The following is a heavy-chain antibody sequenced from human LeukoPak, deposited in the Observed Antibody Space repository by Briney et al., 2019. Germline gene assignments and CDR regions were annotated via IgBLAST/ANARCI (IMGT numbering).Heavy chain of an antibody. J-gene: IGHJ5*02. CDR3: ARGSHSSSWYGS. CDR1: GFTFSSYS. D-gene: IGHD6-13*01. Sequence: GGSLRLSCAASGFTFSSYSMNWVHQAPGKGLEWVSSISSSSSYIYYADSVKGRFTISRDNAKNSLYLQMNSLRAEDTAVYYCARGSHSSSWYGSWGQGTLVTVSS. CDR2: ISSSSSYI. V-gene: IGHV3-21*01.